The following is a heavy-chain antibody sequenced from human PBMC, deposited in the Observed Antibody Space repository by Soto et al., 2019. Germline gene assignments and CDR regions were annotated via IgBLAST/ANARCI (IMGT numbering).Heavy chain of an antibody. D-gene: IGHD2-8*01. Sequence: GESLKISCETSGYDFTRNWIGWVRQRPGKGLEWVGLVYPRGSDTRYSPSFRGHVSMSADESVRTAYLQWTSLEASDTAIYYCARQFCTTTDRFMYFDNWGQGXPVTVYS. CDR3: ARQFCTTTDRFMYFDN. J-gene: IGHJ4*02. V-gene: IGHV5-51*01. CDR2: VYPRGSDT. CDR1: GYDFTRNW.